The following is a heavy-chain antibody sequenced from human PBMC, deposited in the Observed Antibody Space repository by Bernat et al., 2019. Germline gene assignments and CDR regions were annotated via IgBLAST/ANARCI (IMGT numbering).Heavy chain of an antibody. CDR1: GGSISSGDYY. CDR3: ARVVKSSWHNDY. D-gene: IGHD6-13*01. Sequence: QVQLQESGPGLVKPSQTLSLTCTVSGGSISSGDYYWNWNRQHPGKGLEWIGYINYSGRTYYNPSLKSRVSISVDTSKNQFSLKLSSVTAADPAVYYCARVVKSSWHNDYWGQGTLVIVSS. V-gene: IGHV4-31*03. J-gene: IGHJ4*02. CDR2: INYSGRT.